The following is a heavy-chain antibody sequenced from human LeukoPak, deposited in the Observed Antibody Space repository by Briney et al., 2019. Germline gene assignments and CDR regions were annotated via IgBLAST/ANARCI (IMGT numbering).Heavy chain of an antibody. V-gene: IGHV3-7*04. J-gene: IGHJ5*02. CDR2: IKEDGSMQ. Sequence: ETGGSLRLSCAASGFAFSSFWMSWVRQAPGKGLEWVAHIKEDGSMQSYVDSVKGRFTISRDNAKNSVYPQMNSLRAEDTAVYYCARVVTWFDPWGQGSLVTVSS. CDR1: GFAFSSFW. CDR3: ARVVTWFDP.